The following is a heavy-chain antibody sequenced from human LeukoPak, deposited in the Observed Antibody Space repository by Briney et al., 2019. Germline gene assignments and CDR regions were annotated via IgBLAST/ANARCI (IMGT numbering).Heavy chain of an antibody. J-gene: IGHJ4*02. CDR2: IYYSGST. V-gene: IGHV4-39*07. CDR1: GGSISSSSYY. Sequence: PSETLSLTCTVSGGSISSSSYYWGWIRQPPGKGLEWIGSIYYSGSTYYNPSLKSRVTISVDTSKNQFSLKLSSVTAADTAVYYCARVKGVDYDILTGYFDYWGQGTLVTVSS. D-gene: IGHD3-9*01. CDR3: ARVKGVDYDILTGYFDY.